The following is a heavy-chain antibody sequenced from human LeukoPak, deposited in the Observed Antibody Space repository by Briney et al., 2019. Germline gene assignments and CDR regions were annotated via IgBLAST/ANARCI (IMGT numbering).Heavy chain of an antibody. CDR3: ARVIGSGSYYNVPHYYGMDV. V-gene: IGHV1-69*04. D-gene: IGHD3-10*01. Sequence: SVKVSCKASGGTFSSYAISWVRQAPGQGLEWMGRIIPILGIANYAQKFQGRVMITADKSTSTAYMGLSSLRSEDTAVYYCARVIGSGSYYNVPHYYGMDVWGQGTTVTVSS. CDR1: GGTFSSYA. J-gene: IGHJ6*02. CDR2: IIPILGIA.